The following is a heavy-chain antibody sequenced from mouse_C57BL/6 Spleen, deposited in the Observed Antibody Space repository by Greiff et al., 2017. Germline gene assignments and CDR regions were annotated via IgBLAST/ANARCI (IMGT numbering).Heavy chain of an antibody. J-gene: IGHJ4*01. V-gene: IGHV1-78*01. CDR1: GYTFTDHT. CDR2: IYPRDGST. D-gene: IGHD2-3*01. Sequence: QVQLQQSDAELVKPGASVKISCKVSGYTFTDHTIHWMKQRPEQGLEWIGYIYPRDGSTKYNEKFKGKATLTADKSSSTAYMQLNSLTSEDSAVYFCARRGYDGYLSYAMDYWGQGTSVTVSS. CDR3: ARRGYDGYLSYAMDY.